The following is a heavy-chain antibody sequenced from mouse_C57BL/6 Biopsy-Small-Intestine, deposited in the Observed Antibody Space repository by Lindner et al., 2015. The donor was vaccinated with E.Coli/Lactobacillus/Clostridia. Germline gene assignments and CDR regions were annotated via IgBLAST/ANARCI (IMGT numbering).Heavy chain of an antibody. V-gene: IGHV2-9*01. D-gene: IGHD2-3*01. CDR1: GFSLTSYG. J-gene: IGHJ4*01. CDR3: AKSMVRDAMDY. Sequence: VQLQESGPVLVAPSQSLSITCTVSGFSLTSYGVHWVRQPPGQGLEWLGVIWAGGSRNYNSTLVSRLSISKDNSKSQVFLKMNSLQTNDTAMYYCAKSMVRDAMDYWGQGTSVTVSS. CDR2: IWAGGSR.